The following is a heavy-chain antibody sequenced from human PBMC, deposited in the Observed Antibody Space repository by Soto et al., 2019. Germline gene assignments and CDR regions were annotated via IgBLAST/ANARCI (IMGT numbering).Heavy chain of an antibody. V-gene: IGHV4-39*01. CDR1: GGSISSSSYY. CDR2: IYYSGST. CDR3: ASRLVPAAIRDYYYYYYGMDV. Sequence: SETLSLTCTVSGGSISSSSYYWGWIRQPPGKGLEWIGSIYYSGSTYYNPSLKSRVTISVDTSKNQFSLKLSSVTAADTAVYYCASRLVPAAIRDYYYYYYGMDVWGQGTKVT. J-gene: IGHJ6*02. D-gene: IGHD2-2*02.